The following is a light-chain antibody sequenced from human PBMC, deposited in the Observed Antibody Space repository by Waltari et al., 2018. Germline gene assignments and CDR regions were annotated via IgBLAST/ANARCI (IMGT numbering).Light chain of an antibody. CDR3: SSYTSSNTVL. Sequence: QSALTQPASVSGSPGQSITISCTGTSSDVGGYNYVSWYQQHPGKAPKLMIYDVDKRPSGVVYLFSGSKSGNTASLTISGLQAEDEADYYCSSYTSSNTVLFGGGTRLTVL. V-gene: IGLV2-14*03. J-gene: IGLJ2*01. CDR1: SSDVGGYNY. CDR2: DVD.